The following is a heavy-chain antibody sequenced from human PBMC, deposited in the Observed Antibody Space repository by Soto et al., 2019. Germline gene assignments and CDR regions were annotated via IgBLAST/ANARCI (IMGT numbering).Heavy chain of an antibody. Sequence: QVQLQESGPGLVKPPETLSLTCTVSGGSISTYYWSWIRQPPGKGLEWIGYIYYSGSTTYNPSLKSRVTMSVDTSKNQFSLKLSSMTAADTAVYYCARGVAVAGDYYYGMDVWGQGTTVTVSS. CDR1: GGSISTYY. CDR2: IYYSGST. V-gene: IGHV4-59*01. CDR3: ARGVAVAGDYYYGMDV. J-gene: IGHJ6*02. D-gene: IGHD6-19*01.